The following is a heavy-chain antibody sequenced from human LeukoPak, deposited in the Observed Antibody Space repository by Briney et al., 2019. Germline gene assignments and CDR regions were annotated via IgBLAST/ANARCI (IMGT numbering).Heavy chain of an antibody. CDR2: INHSGST. Sequence: PSETLSLTCAVSGGSFSGYYWSWIRQPPGKGLEWIGEINHSGSTNYNPSLKSRVAISVDTSKNQFSLKLSSVPAADTAVDYCARQHSGWLQLGYCDLWGRGTLVTVSS. D-gene: IGHD5-24*01. CDR1: GGSFSGYY. J-gene: IGHJ2*01. V-gene: IGHV4-34*01. CDR3: ARQHSGWLQLGYCDL.